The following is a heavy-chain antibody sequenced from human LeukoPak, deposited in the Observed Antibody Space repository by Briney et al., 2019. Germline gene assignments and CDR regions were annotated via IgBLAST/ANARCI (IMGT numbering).Heavy chain of an antibody. CDR1: GYTFASYD. CDR3: ATAHPGYYDILTGQY. J-gene: IGHJ4*02. V-gene: IGHV1-8*01. D-gene: IGHD3-9*01. CDR2: MNPNSGNT. Sequence: GASVKVSCKASGYTFASYDINWVRQATGQGLEWMGWMNPNSGNTGYAQKFQGRVTMTEDTSTDTAYMELSSLRSEDTAVYYCATAHPGYYDILTGQYWGQGTLVTVSS.